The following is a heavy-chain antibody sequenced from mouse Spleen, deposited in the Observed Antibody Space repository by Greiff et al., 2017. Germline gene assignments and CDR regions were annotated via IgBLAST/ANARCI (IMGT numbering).Heavy chain of an antibody. J-gene: IGHJ1*03. D-gene: IGHD1-1*01. V-gene: IGHV1-26*01. Sequence: EVQLQQSGPELVKPGASVKISCKASGYTFTDYYMNWVKQSHGKSLEWIGDINPNNGGTSYNQKFKGKATLTVDKSSSTAYMELRSLTSEDSAVYYCARNDYYGHWYFDVWGTGTTVTVSS. CDR1: GYTFTDYY. CDR2: INPNNGGT. CDR3: ARNDYYGHWYFDV.